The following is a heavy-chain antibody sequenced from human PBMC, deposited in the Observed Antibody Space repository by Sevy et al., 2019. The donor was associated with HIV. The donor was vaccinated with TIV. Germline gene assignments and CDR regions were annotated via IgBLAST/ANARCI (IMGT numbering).Heavy chain of an antibody. CDR3: ARGWEGAPRATAYYYYYYGMDV. CDR1: EGTFSSYA. V-gene: IGHV1-69*13. Sequence: ASVKVSCKASEGTFSSYAISWVRQAPGQGLEWMGGIIPIFGTANYAQKFQGRVTITADESTSTAYMELSSLRSEDTAVYYCARGWEGAPRATAYYYYYYGMDVWGQGTTVTVSS. J-gene: IGHJ6*02. CDR2: IIPIFGTA. D-gene: IGHD4-4*01.